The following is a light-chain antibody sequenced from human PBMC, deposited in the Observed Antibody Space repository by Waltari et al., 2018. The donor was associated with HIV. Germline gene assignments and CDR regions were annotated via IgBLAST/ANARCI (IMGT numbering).Light chain of an antibody. J-gene: IGLJ3*02. CDR1: SGHSRNI. CDR3: ETWDSSTWV. CDR2: LEGGGGY. Sequence: QPVLTQSSSASASLGSSVKLTCTLTSGHSRNIIAWHQQQPGKAPRYLMKLEGGGGYNKGSGVPDRFSGASSGADRYRTISNLQFEDEADYYCETWDSSTWVFGGGTKVTVL. V-gene: IGLV4-60*02.